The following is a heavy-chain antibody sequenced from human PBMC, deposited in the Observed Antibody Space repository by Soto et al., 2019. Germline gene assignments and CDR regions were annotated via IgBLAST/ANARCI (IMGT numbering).Heavy chain of an antibody. D-gene: IGHD3-3*01. CDR3: AKDLRVSTIFGALDY. V-gene: IGHV3-30*18. CDR2: ISYDGSNK. J-gene: IGHJ4*02. Sequence: VGSLRLSCAASGFTFSSYGMHWVRQAPGKGLEWVAVISYDGSNKYYADSVKGRFTISRDNSKNTLYLQMNSLRAEDTAVYYCAKDLRVSTIFGALDYWGQGTLVIVSS. CDR1: GFTFSSYG.